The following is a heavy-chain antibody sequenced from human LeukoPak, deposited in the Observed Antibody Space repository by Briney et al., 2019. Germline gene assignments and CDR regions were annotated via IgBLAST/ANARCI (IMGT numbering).Heavy chain of an antibody. CDR3: ARDAGHYDLNLFDY. CDR2: IYYTGST. D-gene: IGHD3-3*01. Sequence: SETLSLTCTVSGGSITSSSYYWGWIRQPPGKGLEWIGSIYYTGSTYDNPSLKSRVTISVDTSKNQFSLKLSSVTAADTAVYYCARDAGHYDLNLFDYWGQGTLVTVSS. J-gene: IGHJ4*02. V-gene: IGHV4-39*07. CDR1: GGSITSSSYY.